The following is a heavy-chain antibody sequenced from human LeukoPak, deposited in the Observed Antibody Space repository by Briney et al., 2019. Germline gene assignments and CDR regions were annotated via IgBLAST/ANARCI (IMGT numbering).Heavy chain of an antibody. J-gene: IGHJ4*02. CDR1: GYTFISYG. CDR2: ISTNNGNT. D-gene: IGHD4-17*01. Sequence: ASVKVSCKASGYTFISYGISWVRQAPGQGLEWMGWISTNNGNTNYAQTLQGRVTMTTDTSTSTAYMELRSLRADDTAVYYCAREEVLRCVWDYWGQGTLVTVSS. CDR3: AREEVLRCVWDY. V-gene: IGHV1-18*01.